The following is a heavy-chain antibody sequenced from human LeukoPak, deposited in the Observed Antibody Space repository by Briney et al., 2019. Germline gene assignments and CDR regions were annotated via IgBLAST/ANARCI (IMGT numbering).Heavy chain of an antibody. CDR3: ARARRDGYNCYFDY. CDR2: IIPIFGIA. D-gene: IGHD5-24*01. J-gene: IGHJ4*02. V-gene: IGHV1-69*04. Sequence: GSSVKVSCKASGGTFSSYAISWVRQAPGQGLEWMGRIIPIFGIANYAQKFQGRVTITADKSTSTAYMELSSLRSEDTAVYYCARARRDGYNCYFDYWGQGTLVTVSS. CDR1: GGTFSSYA.